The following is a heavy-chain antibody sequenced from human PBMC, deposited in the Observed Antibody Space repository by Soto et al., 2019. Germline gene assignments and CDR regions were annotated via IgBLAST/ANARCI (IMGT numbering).Heavy chain of an antibody. CDR3: ARTYYLADAFDV. J-gene: IGHJ3*01. CDR2: ISAFNGTT. D-gene: IGHD3-16*01. V-gene: IGHV1-18*01. CDR1: GFRFSDYG. Sequence: QDQLVQSGAELRKPGASVRVSCRASGFRFSDYGFNWLRQAPGQGLEWMGWISAFNGTTETALGLQYRVTTATDASTTTAHMDMTKLKTNDTSIYYSARTYYLADAFDVWGQGTMVTVSS.